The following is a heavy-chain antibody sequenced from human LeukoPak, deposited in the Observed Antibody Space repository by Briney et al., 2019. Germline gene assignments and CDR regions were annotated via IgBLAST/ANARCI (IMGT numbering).Heavy chain of an antibody. Sequence: GGSLRLSCAASGFTVSSNYMSWVRQAPGKGLEWVSLIYSGGSTYYADSVKGRFTIFRDSSKNTLYLQTNNLRAEDTAVYYCAARTWSAYYTFDCWGQGTLVTVSS. CDR2: IYSGGST. V-gene: IGHV3-66*01. CDR3: AARTWSAYYTFDC. CDR1: GFTVSSNY. J-gene: IGHJ4*02. D-gene: IGHD3-3*01.